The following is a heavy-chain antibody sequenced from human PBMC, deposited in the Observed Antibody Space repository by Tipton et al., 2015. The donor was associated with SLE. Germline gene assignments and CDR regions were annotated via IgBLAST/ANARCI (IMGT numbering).Heavy chain of an antibody. J-gene: IGHJ3*02. Sequence: TLSLTCTVSGDSMNDYYWNWIRQAPGKGLEWVGYIYTGGSTHYNPSLRSRVTISVDTSNNQFSLKLRSVSAADTAVYFCAATYYYSSGRTSFDNWGPGTLVTVSS. CDR3: AATYYYSSGRTSFDN. CDR1: GDSMNDYY. D-gene: IGHD3-10*01. V-gene: IGHV4-4*08. CDR2: IYTGGST.